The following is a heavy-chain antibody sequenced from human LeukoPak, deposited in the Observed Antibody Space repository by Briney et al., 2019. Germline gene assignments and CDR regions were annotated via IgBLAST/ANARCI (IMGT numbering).Heavy chain of an antibody. J-gene: IGHJ4*02. CDR1: GYTFTSYA. CDR2: INTNTGNP. V-gene: IGHV7-4-1*02. CDR3: GRDPKLGIRGYTYGYIDF. D-gene: IGHD5-18*01. Sequence: ASVKVSCKASGYTFTSYAMNWVRQAPGQGLEWMGWINTNTGNPTYAQGFFTGRYVFSLDTSVNTAYLQITGLKADDTAVYYCGRDPKLGIRGYTYGYIDFWGQGTLVTVAS.